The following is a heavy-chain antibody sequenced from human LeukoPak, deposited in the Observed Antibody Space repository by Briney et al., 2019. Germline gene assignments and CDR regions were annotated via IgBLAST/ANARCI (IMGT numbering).Heavy chain of an antibody. J-gene: IGHJ4*02. CDR3: ASTYSSSWGYYFDY. V-gene: IGHV4-39*07. Sequence: SETLSLTCTVFGDSISDSKYFWGWIRQPPGKGLEWIGNFYSGGSTYYNPSLKSRVAISEDTSGKQFSLRLGSVTAADTAVYYCASTYSSSWGYYFDYWGQGTLVTVSS. CDR2: FYSGGST. CDR1: GDSISDSKYF. D-gene: IGHD6-6*01.